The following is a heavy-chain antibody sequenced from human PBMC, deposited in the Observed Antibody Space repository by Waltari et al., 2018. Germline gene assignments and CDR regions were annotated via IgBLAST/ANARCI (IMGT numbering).Heavy chain of an antibody. V-gene: IGHV4-4*07. Sequence: QVQLQESGPGLVKPSETLSLTCTVSGGSISSYYWSWIRQPAGKGLEWIGRIYTSGSTNYNPSLKSRVTMSVDTSKNQFSLKLSSVTAADTAVYYCASLVVVAATGAFDIWGQGTMVTVSS. D-gene: IGHD2-15*01. CDR3: ASLVVVAATGAFDI. J-gene: IGHJ3*02. CDR1: GGSISSYY. CDR2: IYTSGST.